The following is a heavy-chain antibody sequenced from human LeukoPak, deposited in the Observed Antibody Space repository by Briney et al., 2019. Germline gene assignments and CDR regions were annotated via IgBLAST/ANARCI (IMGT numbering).Heavy chain of an antibody. CDR1: GFNVSSNF. CDR3: ARAFYDILTGYPYDAFDT. V-gene: IGHV3-66*02. CDR2: IYTGCGS. D-gene: IGHD3-9*01. J-gene: IGHJ3*02. Sequence: SGGSLRLSCAASGFNVSSNFMNWVRQAQGKGLEWVSVIYTGCGSDYADSVKGRFTVSRDNSKNTLSLQMNSLRAEDTSVYYCARAFYDILTGYPYDAFDTWGQGTMVTVSS.